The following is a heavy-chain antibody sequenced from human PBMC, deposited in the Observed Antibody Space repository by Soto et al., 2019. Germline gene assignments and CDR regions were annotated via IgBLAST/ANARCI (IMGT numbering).Heavy chain of an antibody. J-gene: IGHJ6*02. Sequence: GGSLRLSCAASGFTFSRYSMNWVRQAPGKGLEWVSSISSSSSYIYYADSVKGRFTISRDNAKNSLCLQMNSLRAEDTAVYYCARDSDRYCSGGSCPPRLYGMDVWGQGTTVTVSS. D-gene: IGHD2-15*01. CDR3: ARDSDRYCSGGSCPPRLYGMDV. V-gene: IGHV3-21*01. CDR2: ISSSSSYI. CDR1: GFTFSRYS.